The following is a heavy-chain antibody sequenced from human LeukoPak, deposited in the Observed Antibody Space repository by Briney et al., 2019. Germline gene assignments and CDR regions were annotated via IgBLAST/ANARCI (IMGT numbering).Heavy chain of an antibody. D-gene: IGHD5-18*01. CDR2: ISWNSGSI. J-gene: IGHJ4*02. V-gene: IGHV3-9*01. CDR3: AKDLSSVYSYGSDC. CDR1: GFTFHQYA. Sequence: TGRSLRLSCAASGFTFHQYAIHWVRQAPGKGLEWASGISWNSGSIGYADSVKGRFTISRDNAKNSLYLQMNSLRAEDTALYYCAKDLSSVYSYGSDCWGQGTLVTVSS.